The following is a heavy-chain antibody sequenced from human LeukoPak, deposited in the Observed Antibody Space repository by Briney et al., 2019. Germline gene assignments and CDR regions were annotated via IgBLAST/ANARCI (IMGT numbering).Heavy chain of an antibody. D-gene: IGHD1-26*01. CDR3: ARVNPYGELLPDY. CDR2: ISNSGDST. CDR1: GLTFSSYA. J-gene: IGHJ4*02. Sequence: GGSLRLSCAASGLTFSSYAMSWVRQAPGKGLEWVSIISNSGDSTYYADSVKGRFTISRDNSKNTLYLQMNSLRAEDTAVYYCARVNPYGELLPDYWGQGTLVTVSS. V-gene: IGHV3-23*01.